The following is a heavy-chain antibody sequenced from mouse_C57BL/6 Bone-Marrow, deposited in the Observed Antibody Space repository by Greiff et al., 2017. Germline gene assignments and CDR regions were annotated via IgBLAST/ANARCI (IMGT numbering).Heavy chain of an antibody. Sequence: VQLQQSGAELARPGASVKLSCKASGYTFTSYGISWVKQRTGQGLEWIGEIYPRSGNTYYNEKFKGKATLTADKSSSTAYMELRSLTSEDAAVYFCATPITTVVARLYFDVWGTGTTVTVSS. CDR2: IYPRSGNT. CDR1: GYTFTSYG. V-gene: IGHV1-81*01. D-gene: IGHD1-1*01. J-gene: IGHJ1*03. CDR3: ATPITTVVARLYFDV.